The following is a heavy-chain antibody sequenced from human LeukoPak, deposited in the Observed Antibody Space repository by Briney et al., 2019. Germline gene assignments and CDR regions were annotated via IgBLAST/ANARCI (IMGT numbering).Heavy chain of an antibody. D-gene: IGHD6-19*01. CDR2: IYTSGST. V-gene: IGHV4-4*07. Sequence: PSETLSLTCTVSGGSISSYNGSWIRRPAGKELEWIGRIYTSGSTNYNPSLKSRVTMSVDTSKNQFSLKLSSVTAADTAVYYCARDSSSGWYGDYYYMDVWGKGTTVTASS. CDR3: ARDSSSGWYGDYYYMDV. J-gene: IGHJ6*03. CDR1: GGSISSYN.